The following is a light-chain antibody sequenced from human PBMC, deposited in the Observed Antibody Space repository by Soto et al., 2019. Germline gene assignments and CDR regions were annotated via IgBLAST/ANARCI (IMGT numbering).Light chain of an antibody. CDR1: SSNVGSYT. V-gene: IGLV1-44*01. CDR2: RGN. Sequence: QSVLTQPPSASGTPGQRVTISCSGSSSNVGSYTVYWYQQLPGTAPKVLIYRGNRRPSGVPARFSGSKSGTSASLAISGLQSEDEADYYCAAWDDSLNGVVFGGGTQLTVL. CDR3: AAWDDSLNGVV. J-gene: IGLJ2*01.